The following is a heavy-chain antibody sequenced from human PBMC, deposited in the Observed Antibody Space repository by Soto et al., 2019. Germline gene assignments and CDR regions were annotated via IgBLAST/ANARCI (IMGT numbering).Heavy chain of an antibody. CDR2: IHYRGSI. D-gene: IGHD2-21*02. CDR3: AREDDGGDRDYYGLDV. J-gene: IGHJ6*04. CDR1: GGSISTYHYH. Sequence: QVPLQESGPGLVRPSQTLSLTCTVSGGSISTYHYHWTWIRQAPGKGMAWMGYIHYRGSIQFNPSLPSRVSMSVDTSKNLFSLWLSSVTAADTAVYFCAREDDGGDRDYYGLDVWGEGTTVSVSS. V-gene: IGHV4-30-4*01.